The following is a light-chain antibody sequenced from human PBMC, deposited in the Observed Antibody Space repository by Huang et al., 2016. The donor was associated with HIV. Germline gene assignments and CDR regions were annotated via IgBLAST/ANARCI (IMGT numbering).Light chain of an antibody. Sequence: DIVVTQSPGSLALSLGERAAINCTSSQSVFHSSNNKNYLSWYQLKPGQSPQLLMYWASTREFGVPDRFRGTGSGTDFTLTITSLQADDVAVYYCHQYYSSPQTLGQGTKVEV. V-gene: IGKV4-1*01. CDR1: QSVFHSSNNKNY. J-gene: IGKJ1*01. CDR3: HQYYSSPQT. CDR2: WAS.